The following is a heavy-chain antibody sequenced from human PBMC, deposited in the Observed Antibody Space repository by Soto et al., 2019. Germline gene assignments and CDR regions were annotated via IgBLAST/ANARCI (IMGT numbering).Heavy chain of an antibody. J-gene: IGHJ4*02. Sequence: QVQLQQWGAGLLKPSETLSLTCAVYGGSFSGYYWSWIRQPPGKGLEWSGEINHSGITNYNPSLKSRVTISVDTSKTQFSLKLSSVTAADTAVYYCARGGFAMVRGVTNYWGQGTLVTVSS. CDR2: INHSGIT. V-gene: IGHV4-34*01. D-gene: IGHD3-10*01. CDR1: GGSFSGYY. CDR3: ARGGFAMVRGVTNY.